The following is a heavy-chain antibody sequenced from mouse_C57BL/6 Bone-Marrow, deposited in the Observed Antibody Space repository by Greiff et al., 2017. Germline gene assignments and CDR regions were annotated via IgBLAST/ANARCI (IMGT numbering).Heavy chain of an antibody. V-gene: IGHV5-9-1*02. CDR1: GFTFSSYA. CDR3: TRVGFITTVVEGYFDV. D-gene: IGHD1-1*01. J-gene: IGHJ1*03. Sequence: EVKLMESGEGLVKPGGSLKLSCAASGFTFSSYAMSWVRQTPEKRLEWVAYISSGGDYIYYADTVKGRFTISRDNARNTLYLQMSSLKSEDTAMYYCTRVGFITTVVEGYFDVWGTGTTVTVSS. CDR2: ISSGGDYI.